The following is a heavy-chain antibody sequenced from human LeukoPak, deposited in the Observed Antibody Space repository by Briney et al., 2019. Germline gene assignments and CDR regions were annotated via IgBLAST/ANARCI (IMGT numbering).Heavy chain of an antibody. CDR2: ISGDGGST. Sequence: GGSLRLSCAASGFTLDDYAMHWVRQAPGKGLEWVSLISGDGGSTYYADSVKGRFTISRDNSKNSLYLQMNSLRTEDTALYYCAKDLSSGPTTVVTDGMDVWGQGTTVTVSS. CDR3: AKDLSSGPTTVVTDGMDV. J-gene: IGHJ6*02. CDR1: GFTLDDYA. V-gene: IGHV3-43*02. D-gene: IGHD4-23*01.